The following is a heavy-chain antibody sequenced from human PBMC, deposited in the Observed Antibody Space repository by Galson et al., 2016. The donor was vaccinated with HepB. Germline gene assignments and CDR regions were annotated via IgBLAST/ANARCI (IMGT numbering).Heavy chain of an antibody. CDR1: GFTFSSYG. D-gene: IGHD5-18*01. CDR2: IWYDGSNK. Sequence: SLRLSCAAFGFTFSSYGMHWVRQAPGKGLEWVAFIWYDGSNKYYADSVKGRFTISRDTSKNTLNLQMNSRRAEDTAVYYCARPHVAMVTGYYYGMDVWGQGTTVTVSS. V-gene: IGHV3-33*01. CDR3: ARPHVAMVTGYYYGMDV. J-gene: IGHJ6*02.